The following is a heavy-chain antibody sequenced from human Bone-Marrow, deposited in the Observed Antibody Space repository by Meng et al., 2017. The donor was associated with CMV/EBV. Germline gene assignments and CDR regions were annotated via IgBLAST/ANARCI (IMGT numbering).Heavy chain of an antibody. D-gene: IGHD2-15*01. Sequence: DSIRSANNYWSWVRQHAGKGVGWIRYIINTGSTKYKQSIKSSLTISVDTSKNQFSVNLSSVTAADSAVYYCERAVVLVATEGYFDYWGQGSLVTVSS. J-gene: IGHJ4*02. CDR2: IINTGST. CDR1: DSIRSANNY. CDR3: ERAVVLVATEGYFDY. V-gene: IGHV4-31*02.